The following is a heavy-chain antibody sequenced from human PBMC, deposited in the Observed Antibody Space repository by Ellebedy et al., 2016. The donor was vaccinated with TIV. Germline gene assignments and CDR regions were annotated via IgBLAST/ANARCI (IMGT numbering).Heavy chain of an antibody. D-gene: IGHD2-15*01. Sequence: GESLKISCAASGFAFTTCAMSWVRQAPGKGLQWVSTILRDGGTTFYADSVTGRFTISRDNSTDTLSLQMNSLRAKDTAVYYCAKLAGIHLWYFDHWGQGTLVPVSS. CDR2: ILRDGGTT. CDR1: GFAFTTCA. J-gene: IGHJ4*02. V-gene: IGHV3-23*01. CDR3: AKLAGIHLWYFDH.